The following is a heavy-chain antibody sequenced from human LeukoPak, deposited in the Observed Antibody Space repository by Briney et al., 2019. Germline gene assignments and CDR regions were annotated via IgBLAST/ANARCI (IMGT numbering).Heavy chain of an antibody. D-gene: IGHD3-22*01. V-gene: IGHV4-39*01. CDR1: GGSISSSNYS. Sequence: SETLSFTCSVSGGSISSSNYSWGWIRQPPGKGLEWIGSIYYSGSTYYNPSLKSRVTISVDTSKNQFSLKLSSVTAADTAVYYCARIIGDSSGYEYFQHWGQGTLVTVSS. CDR2: IYYSGST. CDR3: ARIIGDSSGYEYFQH. J-gene: IGHJ1*01.